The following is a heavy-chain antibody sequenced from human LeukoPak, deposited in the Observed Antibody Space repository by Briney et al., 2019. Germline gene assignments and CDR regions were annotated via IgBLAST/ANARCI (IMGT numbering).Heavy chain of an antibody. CDR3: ARFGVYYDMGV. Sequence: SETLSLTCTVSGGSISGYYWTSIRQPPGRGLEWIGHIHYSGKAGYNPSLRCRITISVDTYKNQMSVKLSSVTAADTAVYYCARFGVYYDMGVWGQGTKVTVS. J-gene: IGHJ6*02. CDR1: GGSISGYY. D-gene: IGHD3-16*01. V-gene: IGHV4-59*01. CDR2: IHYSGKA.